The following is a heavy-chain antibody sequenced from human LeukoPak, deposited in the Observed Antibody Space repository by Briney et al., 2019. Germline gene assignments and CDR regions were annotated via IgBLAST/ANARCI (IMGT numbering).Heavy chain of an antibody. V-gene: IGHV3-30*02. CDR2: IWYDGSNK. CDR1: GFTFSSYG. D-gene: IGHD3-22*01. J-gene: IGHJ4*02. CDR3: AKDTVESGLYYYDSSGLY. Sequence: GGSLRLSCAASGFTFSSYGMHWVRQAPGKGLEWVAVIWYDGSNKYYADSVKGRFTISRDNSKSTLYLQMNSLRAEDTAVYYCAKDTVESGLYYYDSSGLYWGQGTLVTVSS.